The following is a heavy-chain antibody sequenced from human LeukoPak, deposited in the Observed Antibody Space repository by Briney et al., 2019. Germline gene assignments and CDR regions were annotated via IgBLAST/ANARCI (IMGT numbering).Heavy chain of an antibody. CDR2: INHSGST. CDR1: GGSFSGYY. CDR3: ARLAQNRGRYFDL. Sequence: KPSETLSLTCAVYGGSFSGYYWSWIRQPPGKGREWIGEINHSGSTNYNPSLKSRVTISVDPSKNQFSLKLSSVTAADTAVYYCARLAQNRGRYFDLWGRGTLVTVPS. V-gene: IGHV4-34*01. J-gene: IGHJ2*01. D-gene: IGHD2/OR15-2a*01.